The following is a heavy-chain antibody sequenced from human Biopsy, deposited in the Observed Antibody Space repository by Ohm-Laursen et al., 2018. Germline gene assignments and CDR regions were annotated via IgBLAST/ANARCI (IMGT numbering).Heavy chain of an antibody. Sequence: SDTLSLTCAVYGESFNGYYWSWIRQTLGKGLEWIGEINHSGRTNYNPSLKSRATISVDTSKNQFSLKVRSVTAADTAVYYCVRGVDYYDPYHYYALDVWGQGTTVNVSS. CDR2: INHSGRT. CDR1: GESFNGYY. CDR3: VRGVDYYDPYHYYALDV. J-gene: IGHJ6*02. V-gene: IGHV4-34*01. D-gene: IGHD3-22*01.